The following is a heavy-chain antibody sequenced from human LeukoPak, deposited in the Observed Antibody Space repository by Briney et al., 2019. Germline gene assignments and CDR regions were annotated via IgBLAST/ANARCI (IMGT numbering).Heavy chain of an antibody. CDR2: ISYDASNK. J-gene: IGHJ4*02. V-gene: IGHV3-30-3*01. Sequence: GGSLRLSCAASGFTFSSYAMHWVRQAPGKGLEWVAVISYDASNKYYADSVKGRFTISRVNSKNTLYLQMNSLRAEDTAVYYSRLYSSGWGVDYWGQGTLVTVSS. CDR3: RLYSSGWGVDY. CDR1: GFTFSSYA. D-gene: IGHD6-19*01.